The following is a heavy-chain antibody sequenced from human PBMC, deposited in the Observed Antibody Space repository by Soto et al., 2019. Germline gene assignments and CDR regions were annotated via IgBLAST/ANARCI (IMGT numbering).Heavy chain of an antibody. D-gene: IGHD6-13*01. CDR3: ARMASAGTLNWFDP. CDR2: MNPGSGNT. Sequence: QVQLVQSGAEVKEPGASVRVSCKASGYTFINFDISWVRQAAGQGLEWLGWMNPGSGNTGYASKFQGRVAMTRDASKGTSHLELSSVTSDDTAVYYCARMASAGTLNWFDPWGQGTLVTVSS. V-gene: IGHV1-8*02. J-gene: IGHJ5*02. CDR1: GYTFINFD.